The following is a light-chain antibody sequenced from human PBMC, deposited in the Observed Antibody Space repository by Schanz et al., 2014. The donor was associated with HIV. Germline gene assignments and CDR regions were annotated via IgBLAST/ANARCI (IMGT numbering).Light chain of an antibody. CDR1: QSVSSSY. CDR2: AAS. CDR3: QQYNNWPLT. J-gene: IGKJ4*01. Sequence: EIVLTQSPGTLSLSPGERATLSCRASQSVSSSYLAWYQQKPGQAPRLLIYAASSRATGIPDRFTGSGSGTDFTLTISSLEPEDFAVYYCQQYNNWPLTFGGGTK. V-gene: IGKV3-20*01.